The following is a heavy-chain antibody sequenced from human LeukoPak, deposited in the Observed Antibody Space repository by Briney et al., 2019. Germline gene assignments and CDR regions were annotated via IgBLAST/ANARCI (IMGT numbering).Heavy chain of an antibody. CDR2: IYYSGST. CDR1: GGSISSGGYY. J-gene: IGHJ6*03. D-gene: IGHD3-10*01. Sequence: PSQTLSLTCTVSGGSISSGGYYWSWIRQHPGKGLEWIGYIYYSGSTYYNPSLKSRVTISVDTSKNQFSLKLSSVTAADTAVYCCGGGGYYYGSGRLSYYYYYMDVWGKGTTVTVSS. CDR3: GGGGYYYGSGRLSYYYYYMDV. V-gene: IGHV4-31*03.